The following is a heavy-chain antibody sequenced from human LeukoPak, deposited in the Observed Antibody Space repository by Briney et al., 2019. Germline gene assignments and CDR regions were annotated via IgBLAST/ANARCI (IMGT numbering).Heavy chain of an antibody. CDR1: GFTFDDFG. CDR2: ISWNGANT. CDR3: ARDHCSSTTCYFED. J-gene: IGHJ4*02. D-gene: IGHD2-2*01. V-gene: IGHV3-20*04. Sequence: PGGSLRLSCVAYGFTFDDFGLSWVRQVPGRGLEWVARISWNGANTGYADSVKGRFTISRDNAENSLFLQMNSLTADDTALYYCARDHCSSTTCYFEDWGQGTLVTVSS.